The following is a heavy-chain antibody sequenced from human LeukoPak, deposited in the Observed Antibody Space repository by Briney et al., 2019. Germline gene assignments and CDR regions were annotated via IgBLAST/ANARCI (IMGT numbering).Heavy chain of an antibody. D-gene: IGHD1-26*01. CDR1: GYTLTXLS. CDR3: ARGDGATGIDY. V-gene: IGHV1-24*01. J-gene: IGHJ4*02. CDR2: FDPEDGET. Sequence: KXSCXVSGYTLTXLSXHWVRQAPGKGREWMGGFDPEDGETIYAQKFQGRVTMTEDTSTDTAYMELSSLRSEDTAVYYCARGDGATGIDYWGQGTLVTVSS.